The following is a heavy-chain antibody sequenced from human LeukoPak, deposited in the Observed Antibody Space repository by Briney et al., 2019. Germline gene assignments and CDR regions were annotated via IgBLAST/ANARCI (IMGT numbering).Heavy chain of an antibody. CDR1: GGSIGSGGYY. CDR2: IYYSGST. D-gene: IGHD6-6*01. CDR3: ARTGTLVPLDY. V-gene: IGHV4-31*03. Sequence: SETLSLTCTVSGGSIGSGGYYWSWIRQHPGKGLEWIGYIYYSGSTYYNPSLKSRVTISVDTSKNQFSLKLSSVTAADTAVYYCARTGTLVPLDYWGQGTLVTVSS. J-gene: IGHJ4*02.